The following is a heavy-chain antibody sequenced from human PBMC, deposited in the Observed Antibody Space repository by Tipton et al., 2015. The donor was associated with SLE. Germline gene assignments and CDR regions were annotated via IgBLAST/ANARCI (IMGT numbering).Heavy chain of an antibody. V-gene: IGHV4-39*07. CDR2: RYSSGST. CDR1: GDSVNARSHY. Sequence: TLSLTCTVSGDSVNARSHYWGWIRQPPGGGLEWIGSRYSSGSTYYRPSLKSRVTISVDTPENQFSLKLTSVTAADTALYSCASLFSRGYYFDYWGQGTLVTVSS. CDR3: ASLFSRGYYFDY. D-gene: IGHD2/OR15-2a*01. J-gene: IGHJ4*02.